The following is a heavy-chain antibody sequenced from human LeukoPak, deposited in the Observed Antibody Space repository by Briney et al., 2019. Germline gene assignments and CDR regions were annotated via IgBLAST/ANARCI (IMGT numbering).Heavy chain of an antibody. V-gene: IGHV4-34*01. CDR1: GGSFSSYY. Sequence: SETLSLTCAVYGGSFSSYYWSWIRQPPGKGPEWIGEINHSGSTNYNPSLKSRVTISVDTSKNQFSLKLSSVAAADTAVYYCARAGVVVPAAISWFDPWGQGTLVTVSS. J-gene: IGHJ5*02. CDR2: INHSGST. CDR3: ARAGVVVPAAISWFDP. D-gene: IGHD2-2*01.